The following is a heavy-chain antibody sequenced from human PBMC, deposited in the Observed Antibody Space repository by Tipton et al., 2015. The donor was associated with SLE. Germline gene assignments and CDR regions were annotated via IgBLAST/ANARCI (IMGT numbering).Heavy chain of an antibody. J-gene: IGHJ6*04. D-gene: IGHD3-22*01. V-gene: IGHV4-39*07. Sequence: LRLSCTVSGGSISNSDYFWGWVRQSPEKGLEWIGIIHYSGTTYYNPSLKSRVTISVDTSKNQFSLKLSSVTAADTAVYYCARDGRYYYDSRAMDVWGKGTTVTVSS. CDR1: GGSISNSDYF. CDR3: ARDGRYYYDSRAMDV. CDR2: IHYSGTT.